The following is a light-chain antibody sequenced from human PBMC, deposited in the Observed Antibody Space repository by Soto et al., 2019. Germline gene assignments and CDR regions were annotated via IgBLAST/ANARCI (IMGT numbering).Light chain of an antibody. J-gene: IGLJ1*01. CDR1: SSNIGAYYD. CDR2: SNT. V-gene: IGLV1-40*01. Sequence: QSVLTQPPSVSGAPGQRVTISCTGSSSNIGAYYDVHWYQQVPGTAPKLLIFSNTNRPSGVPDRFSASKSGTSASLAITGLQSEDEADYYCQSYDTSRRDYVFGTRTKVTAL. CDR3: QSYDTSRRDYV.